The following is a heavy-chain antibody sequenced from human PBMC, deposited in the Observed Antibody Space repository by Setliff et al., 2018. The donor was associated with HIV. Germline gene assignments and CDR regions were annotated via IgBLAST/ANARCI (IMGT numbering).Heavy chain of an antibody. V-gene: IGHV4-4*07. CDR1: GASITSHN. D-gene: IGHD3-3*01. CDR2: IYTRGNT. CDR3: VRHVWSDDFLVPGWFDS. Sequence: PSETLSLTCSVSGASITSHNWSWIRQAAGKGLEWIGRIYTRGNTNYNPSLRSRVTMSVDTSKNQFSLKVTSVTAADTAVYKCVRHVWSDDFLVPGWFDSWSQGTLVTVSS. J-gene: IGHJ5*01.